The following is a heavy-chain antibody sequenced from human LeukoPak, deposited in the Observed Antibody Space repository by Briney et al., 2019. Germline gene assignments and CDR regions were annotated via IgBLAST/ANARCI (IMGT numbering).Heavy chain of an antibody. CDR3: ATRKLGNDY. J-gene: IGHJ4*02. CDR2: INHSGST. V-gene: IGHV4-39*07. CDR1: GGSISSSGYY. D-gene: IGHD7-27*01. Sequence: SETLSLTCTVSGGSISSSGYYWSWIRQPPGKGLEWIGEINHSGSTNYNPSLKSRVTISVDTSKNQFSLKLRSVTAADTAVYYCATRKLGNDYWGQGTLVTVSS.